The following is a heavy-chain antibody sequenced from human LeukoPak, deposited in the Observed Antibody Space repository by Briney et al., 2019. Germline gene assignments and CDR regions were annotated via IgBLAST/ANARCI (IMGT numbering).Heavy chain of an antibody. CDR1: GFTFSDYN. CDR2: ISRSGSTK. V-gene: IGHV3-11*01. D-gene: IGHD2-15*01. Sequence: PGGSLRLSCAASGFTFSDYNMRWIRQAPGKGLEWVSSISRSGSTKYYADSVKGRFTISRDNAKNSLFLQMNSLRAEDTAVYYCARVLRYCSGGNCYSGGLGYMDVWGKGTTVTISS. CDR3: ARVLRYCSGGNCYSGGLGYMDV. J-gene: IGHJ6*03.